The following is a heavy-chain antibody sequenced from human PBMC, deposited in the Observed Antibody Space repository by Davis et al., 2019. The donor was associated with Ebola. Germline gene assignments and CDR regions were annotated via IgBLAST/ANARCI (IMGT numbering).Heavy chain of an antibody. V-gene: IGHV4-39*01. CDR3: ARRFDY. CDR2: IYYSGST. J-gene: IGHJ4*02. Sequence: MPGGSLRLSCTVSGGSISSSSYYWGWIRQPPGKGLEWIGSIYYSGSTYYNPSLKSRVTISVDTSKNQFSLKLSSVTAADTAVYYCARRFDYWGQGTLVTVSS. CDR1: GGSISSSSYY.